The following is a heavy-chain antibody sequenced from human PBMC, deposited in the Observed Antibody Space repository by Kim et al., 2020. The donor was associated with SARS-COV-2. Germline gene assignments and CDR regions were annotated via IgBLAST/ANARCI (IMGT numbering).Heavy chain of an antibody. Sequence: GGSLRLSCEASGFTFSNYWMHWVRQAPGKGLVWVSRINSDGTYTTYADSVRGRFTVSRDNAKNTMYLQMHSLRVEDTAMYYCATNWFDPWGQGTLVTVSS. J-gene: IGHJ5*02. CDR3: ATNWFDP. V-gene: IGHV3-74*01. CDR2: INSDGTYT. CDR1: GFTFSNYW.